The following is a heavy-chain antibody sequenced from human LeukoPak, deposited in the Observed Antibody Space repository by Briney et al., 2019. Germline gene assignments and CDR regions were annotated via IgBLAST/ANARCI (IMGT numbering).Heavy chain of an antibody. Sequence: ASVKVSCKASGYTFTGYYMHWVRQAPGQGLEWMGWINPNSGGTNYAQKFQGRVTMTRDTSISTAYMELSRLRSDDPAVYYCARDHTAVAGTDYWGQGTLVTVSS. CDR2: INPNSGGT. CDR3: ARDHTAVAGTDY. D-gene: IGHD5-18*01. J-gene: IGHJ4*02. V-gene: IGHV1-2*02. CDR1: GYTFTGYY.